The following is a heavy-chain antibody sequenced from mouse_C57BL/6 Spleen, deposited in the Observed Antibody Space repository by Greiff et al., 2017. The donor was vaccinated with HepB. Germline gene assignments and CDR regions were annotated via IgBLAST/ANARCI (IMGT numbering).Heavy chain of an antibody. CDR3: ARSFITTVVAPFAY. D-gene: IGHD1-1*01. CDR1: GYTFTSYW. V-gene: IGHV1-64*01. J-gene: IGHJ3*01. CDR2: IHPNSGST. Sequence: QVHVKQPGAELVKPGASVKLSCKASGYTFTSYWMHWVKQRPGQGLEWIGMIHPNSGSTNYNEKFKSKATLTVDKSSSTAYMQLSSLTSEDSAVYYCARSFITTVVAPFAYWGQGTLVTVSA.